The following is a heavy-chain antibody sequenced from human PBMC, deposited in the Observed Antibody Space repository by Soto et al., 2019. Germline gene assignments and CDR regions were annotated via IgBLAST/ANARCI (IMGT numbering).Heavy chain of an antibody. CDR3: AKGMQLVRGAFDI. D-gene: IGHD6-13*01. J-gene: IGHJ3*02. CDR1: GFTFSSYA. Sequence: GGSLRLSCAASGFTFSSYAMSWVRQAPGKGLEWVSAISGSGGSTYYADSVKGRFTISRDNSKNTLYLQMNSLRADDSAVYYCAKGMQLVRGAFDIWGQGTMVTVSS. CDR2: ISGSGGST. V-gene: IGHV3-23*01.